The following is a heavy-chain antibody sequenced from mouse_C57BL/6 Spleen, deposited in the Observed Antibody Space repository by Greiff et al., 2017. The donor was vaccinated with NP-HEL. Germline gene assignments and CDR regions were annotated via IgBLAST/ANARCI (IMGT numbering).Heavy chain of an antibody. D-gene: IGHD1-1*01. Sequence: QVQLQQPGTELVKPGASVKLSCKASGYTFTSYWMHWVKQRPGQGLEWIGNINPSNGGTNYNEKFKSKATLTVDKSSSTAYMQLSSLTSEDSAVYYCARFYYGSRGDYYAMDYWGQGTSVTVSS. CDR2: INPSNGGT. V-gene: IGHV1-53*01. CDR3: ARFYYGSRGDYYAMDY. J-gene: IGHJ4*01. CDR1: GYTFTSYW.